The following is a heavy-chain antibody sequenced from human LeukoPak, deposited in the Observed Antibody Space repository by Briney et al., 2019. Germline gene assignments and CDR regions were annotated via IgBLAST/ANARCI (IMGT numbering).Heavy chain of an antibody. CDR3: ARALSAAGRGVYYYYGMDV. CDR1: GFTFRNYD. D-gene: IGHD6-13*01. V-gene: IGHV3-13*01. J-gene: IGHJ6*02. CDR2: IGTGSDT. Sequence: GGSLRLSCAASGFTFRNYDMHWVRQVTGKGLEWVSGIGTGSDTYYLGSVKGRFTISRENAKNSLYLQVNSLRAGDTAVYYCARALSAAGRGVYYYYGMDVWGQGTTVAVSS.